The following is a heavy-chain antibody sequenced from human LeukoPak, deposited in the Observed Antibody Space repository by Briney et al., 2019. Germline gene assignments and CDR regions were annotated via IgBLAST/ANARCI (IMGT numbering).Heavy chain of an antibody. CDR1: GNYW. J-gene: IGHJ4*02. CDR3: AREIQGYYFDY. Sequence: GGALRLFCAASGNYWMHWVRQAPGKGLEWVSVIYSGGSTYYADSVKGRFTISRDNSKNTLYLQMNSLRAEDTAVYYCAREIQGYYFDYWGQGTLVTVSS. D-gene: IGHD5-18*01. V-gene: IGHV3-53*01. CDR2: IYSGGST.